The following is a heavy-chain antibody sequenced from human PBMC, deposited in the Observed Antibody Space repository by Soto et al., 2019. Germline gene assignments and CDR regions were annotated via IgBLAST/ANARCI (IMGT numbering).Heavy chain of an antibody. V-gene: IGHV1-8*02. Sequence: ASVKVSCKASGYTFTNYDINWVRQATGQGLEWMGWMNPKSGNTGYAQQFQGRVIMTRSTSISTAYMELSSLRSEDTAVYYCARERAAAGSNRFDPWGQGTLVTVSS. D-gene: IGHD6-13*01. CDR2: MNPKSGNT. CDR1: GYTFTNYD. J-gene: IGHJ5*02. CDR3: ARERAAAGSNRFDP.